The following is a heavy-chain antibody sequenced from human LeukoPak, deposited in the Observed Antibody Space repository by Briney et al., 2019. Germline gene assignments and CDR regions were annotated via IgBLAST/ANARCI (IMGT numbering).Heavy chain of an antibody. D-gene: IGHD3-9*01. CDR2: IYYSGST. J-gene: IGHJ4*02. CDR3: ARSGGLVVGFDWSPY. CDR1: GGFISSYY. V-gene: IGHV4-59*08. Sequence: SETLSLTCTVSGGFISSYYWSWIRQPPGKGLEWIGYIYYSGSTNYNPSLKSRVTISVDTSKNQFSLKLSSVTAADTAVYYCARSGGLVVGFDWSPYWGQGTLVTVSS.